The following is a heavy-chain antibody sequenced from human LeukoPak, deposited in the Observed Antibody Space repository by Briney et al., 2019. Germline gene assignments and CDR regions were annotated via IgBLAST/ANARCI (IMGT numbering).Heavy chain of an antibody. CDR3: ATDLYYDSNGGDL. J-gene: IGHJ2*01. Sequence: GASLRLSCAASGFTFSSYSMNWVRQAPGKGLEWVSSISSSSSYIYYADSVKGRFTISRDNAKNSLYLQMDSLGAEDTAVYYCATDLYYDSNGGDLWGRGTLVTASS. CDR2: ISSSSSYI. V-gene: IGHV3-21*01. CDR1: GFTFSSYS. D-gene: IGHD3-22*01.